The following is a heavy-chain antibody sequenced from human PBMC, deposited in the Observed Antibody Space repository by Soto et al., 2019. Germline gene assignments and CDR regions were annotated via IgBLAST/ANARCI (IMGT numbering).Heavy chain of an antibody. J-gene: IGHJ3*02. D-gene: IGHD3-3*01. CDR2: ISAYNGNT. CDR1: GDTFTSNG. CDR3: VRGSVLRFLELDGAFDI. V-gene: IGHV1-18*01. Sequence: GASVKVSCKASGDTFTSNGISWVRQAPGQGLEWMGWISAYNGNTNYAQKLQGRVTMTTDTSTSTAYMELRSLRSDDTAVYYCVRGSVLRFLELDGAFDIWGQGTMVTVSS.